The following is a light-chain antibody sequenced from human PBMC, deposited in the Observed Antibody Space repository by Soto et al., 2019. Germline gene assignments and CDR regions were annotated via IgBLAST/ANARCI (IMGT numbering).Light chain of an antibody. CDR1: QSISNH. Sequence: DIQMTQSPSSLYASVEDRVIITCRASQSISNHLNWYQQKPGKAPKLLIFAASSLQSGVPSRFSGSRSGPDFTLTISSLQPEDFATYYCQQRYSSPPTFGQGTKVDIK. CDR3: QQRYSSPPT. V-gene: IGKV1-39*01. CDR2: AAS. J-gene: IGKJ1*01.